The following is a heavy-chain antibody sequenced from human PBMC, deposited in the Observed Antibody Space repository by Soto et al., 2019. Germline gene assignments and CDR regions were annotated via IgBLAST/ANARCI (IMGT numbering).Heavy chain of an antibody. D-gene: IGHD3-10*01. Sequence: GGSLRLSCAASGFTFDDYAMHWVRQAPGKGLEWVSGISWNSGSIGYADSVKGRFTISRDNAKNSLYLQMNSLRAEDTALYYCAKAMVRGEGRYFDYWVQGTLVTVSS. CDR1: GFTFDDYA. CDR3: AKAMVRGEGRYFDY. CDR2: ISWNSGSI. J-gene: IGHJ4*02. V-gene: IGHV3-9*01.